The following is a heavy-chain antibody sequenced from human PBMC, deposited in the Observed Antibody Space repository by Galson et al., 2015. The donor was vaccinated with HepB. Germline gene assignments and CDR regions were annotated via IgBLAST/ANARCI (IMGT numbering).Heavy chain of an antibody. D-gene: IGHD3-10*01. CDR2: IYPGDSDT. CDR3: AREGVREYYYGSGSYFLGDAFDI. V-gene: IGHV5-51*01. CDR1: GYSFTSYW. J-gene: IGHJ3*02. Sequence: QSGAEVKKPGESLKISCKGSGYSFTSYWIGWVRQMPGKGLEWMGIIYPGDSDTRYSPSFQGQVTISADKSICTAYLQWSSLKASDTAMYYCAREGVREYYYGSGSYFLGDAFDIWGQGTMVTVSS.